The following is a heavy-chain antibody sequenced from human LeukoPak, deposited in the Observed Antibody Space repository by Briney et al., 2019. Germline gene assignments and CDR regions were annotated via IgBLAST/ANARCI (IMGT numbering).Heavy chain of an antibody. Sequence: VASVKVSCKASGFTFTSSAMQWVRQARGQRLEWIGWIVVGSGNTNYAQKFQERVTITRDMSTSTAYMELSSLRSEDTAVYYCARDRLKGHCGGDCYSGAFDIWGQGTMVTVSS. CDR2: IVVGSGNT. J-gene: IGHJ3*02. CDR3: ARDRLKGHCGGDCYSGAFDI. D-gene: IGHD2-21*02. CDR1: GFTFTSSA. V-gene: IGHV1-58*02.